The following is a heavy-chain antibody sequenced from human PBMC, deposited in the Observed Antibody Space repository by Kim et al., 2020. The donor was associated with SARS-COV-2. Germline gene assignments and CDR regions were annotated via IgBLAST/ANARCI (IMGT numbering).Heavy chain of an antibody. Sequence: GGSLRLSCAASGFSFSNNWMYWVRQAPGKGLVWVSRIDSDGSITNYADSVKGRFTISRDNGKNTLYLQMKSLRAEDTAVYYCAKVGYDWSIDYWGQGTLVTAS. CDR3: AKVGYDWSIDY. CDR2: IDSDGSIT. CDR1: GFSFSNNW. D-gene: IGHD3-9*01. J-gene: IGHJ4*02. V-gene: IGHV3-74*01.